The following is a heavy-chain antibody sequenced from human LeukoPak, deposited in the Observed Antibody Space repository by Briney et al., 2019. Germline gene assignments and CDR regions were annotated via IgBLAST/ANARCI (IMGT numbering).Heavy chain of an antibody. CDR1: GFTFSDYY. Sequence: GGSLRLSCAASGFTFSDYYMSWIRQAPGEGLEWVSYISSSGSTIYYADSVKGRFTISRDNAKNSLYLQMNSLRAEDTAVYYCVRVAYYYDSRGYYYYDYWGQGTLVTVSS. J-gene: IGHJ4*02. D-gene: IGHD3-22*01. V-gene: IGHV3-11*04. CDR2: ISSSGSTI. CDR3: VRVAYYYDSRGYYYYDY.